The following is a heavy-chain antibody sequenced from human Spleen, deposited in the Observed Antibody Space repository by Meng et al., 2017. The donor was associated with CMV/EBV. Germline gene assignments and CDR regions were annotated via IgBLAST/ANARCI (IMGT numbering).Heavy chain of an antibody. V-gene: IGHV3-48*03. D-gene: IGHD6-19*01. CDR2: ISSSGGTT. CDR3: AKELDSGGFYYFDY. Sequence: GESLKISCAASGFTFSNYEMNWVRQAPGKGLEWVSYISSSGGTTYDADSVKGRFTISRDNSKNSLYLQMNSLRTEDSALYYCAKELDSGGFYYFDYWGQGTLVTVSS. J-gene: IGHJ4*02. CDR1: GFTFSNYE.